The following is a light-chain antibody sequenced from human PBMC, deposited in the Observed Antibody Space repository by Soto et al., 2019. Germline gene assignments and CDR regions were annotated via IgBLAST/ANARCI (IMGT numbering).Light chain of an antibody. V-gene: IGKV1-5*03. CDR1: HSISTW. CDR3: QLYNSL. Sequence: IQMTQSPSTLSASVGDRVTITCRASHSISTWMAWYQQKPGKAPTLLIHKASILESGVPSRFSGSGSGTEFTLTISSLQPDDVATSYCQLYNSLFGQGTRVELK. J-gene: IGKJ1*01. CDR2: KAS.